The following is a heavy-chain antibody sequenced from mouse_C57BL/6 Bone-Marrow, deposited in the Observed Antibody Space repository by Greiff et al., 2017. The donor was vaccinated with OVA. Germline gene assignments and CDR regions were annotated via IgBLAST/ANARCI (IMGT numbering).Heavy chain of an antibody. Sequence: VQLQQSGAELARPGASVKLSCKASGYTFTSYGISWVQQRTGQGLEWIGEIYPRSGNTYYHEKLKGQATLTADKSSSTAYMELRSLTSEDSAVYCCARPLVYYGSSYGYFDVWGTGATVTVST. CDR2: IYPRSGNT. J-gene: IGHJ1*03. D-gene: IGHD1-1*01. V-gene: IGHV1-81*01. CDR3: ARPLVYYGSSYGYFDV. CDR1: GYTFTSYG.